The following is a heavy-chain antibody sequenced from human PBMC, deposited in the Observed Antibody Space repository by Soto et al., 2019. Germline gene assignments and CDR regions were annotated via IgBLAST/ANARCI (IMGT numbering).Heavy chain of an antibody. Sequence: PGGSLRLSCAASGFTFSSYWMHWVRQAPGKGLVWVSRINSDGSSTSYADSVKGRFTISRDNAKNTLYLQMNSLRAEDTAVYYCAKDPLRRARYYYYGMDVWGQGTTVTVSS. V-gene: IGHV3-74*01. CDR1: GFTFSSYW. CDR2: INSDGSST. J-gene: IGHJ6*02. CDR3: AKDPLRRARYYYYGMDV.